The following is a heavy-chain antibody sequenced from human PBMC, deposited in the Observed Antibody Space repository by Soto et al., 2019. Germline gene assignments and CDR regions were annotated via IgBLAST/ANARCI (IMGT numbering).Heavy chain of an antibody. CDR2: ISGSGGST. D-gene: IGHD6-13*01. V-gene: IGHV3-23*01. Sequence: EVQLLESGGGEVQPGGSLRLSCAASGLTFSSFAMSWVRQAPGKGLEWVSGISGSGGSTYHADSVKGRFIISRDNSKNVLYLQMNSVRAEDTAAYYCAKGHSSSPSPQYYYYGMDVWGQGTTVTVSS. CDR3: AKGHSSSPSPQYYYYGMDV. CDR1: GLTFSSFA. J-gene: IGHJ6*02.